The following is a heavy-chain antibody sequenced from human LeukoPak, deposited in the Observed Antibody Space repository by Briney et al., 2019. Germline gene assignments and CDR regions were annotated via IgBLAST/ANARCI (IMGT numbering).Heavy chain of an antibody. D-gene: IGHD1-20*01. V-gene: IGHV3-23*01. CDR1: GFTFSSYA. Sequence: GGSLRLSCAASGFTFSSYAMSWVRQAPGKGLEWVSAISGSGGSTYYADSVKGRFTISRDNSKNTLYLQMNSLRVEDTAVYYCAKGVPITGIPHLLDYWGQGNLVTVSS. CDR2: ISGSGGST. CDR3: AKGVPITGIPHLLDY. J-gene: IGHJ4*02.